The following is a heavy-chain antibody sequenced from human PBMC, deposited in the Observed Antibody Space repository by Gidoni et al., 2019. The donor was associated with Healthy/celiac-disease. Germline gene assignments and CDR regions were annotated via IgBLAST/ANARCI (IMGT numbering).Heavy chain of an antibody. V-gene: IGHV4-34*01. CDR2: INHSGST. Sequence: TCAVYGGSFSGYYWSWIRQPPGKGLEWIGEINHSGSTNYNPSLKSRVTISVDTSKNQFSLKLSSVTAADTAVYYCEIYYYDSSGYSNQRDYYYYGMDVWGQGTTVTVSS. CDR3: EIYYYDSSGYSNQRDYYYYGMDV. J-gene: IGHJ6*02. CDR1: GGSFSGYY. D-gene: IGHD3-22*01.